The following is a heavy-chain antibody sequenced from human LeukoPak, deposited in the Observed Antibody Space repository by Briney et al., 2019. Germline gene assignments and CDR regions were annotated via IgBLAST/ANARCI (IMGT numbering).Heavy chain of an antibody. CDR3: THTAGD. CDR1: GFTVSSNY. Sequence: GGSLRLSCAASGFTVSSNYMSWVRQAPGKGLEWVGRIKSKTNGGTTDYAAPVKGRFTISRDDSKNTLFLQMNSLKTEDTAVYYCTHTAGDWGQGTLVTVSS. CDR2: IKSKTNGGTT. D-gene: IGHD1-26*01. V-gene: IGHV3-15*01. J-gene: IGHJ4*02.